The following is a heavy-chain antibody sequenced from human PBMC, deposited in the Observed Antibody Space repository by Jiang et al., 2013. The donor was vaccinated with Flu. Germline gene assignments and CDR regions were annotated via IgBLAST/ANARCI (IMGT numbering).Heavy chain of an antibody. CDR3: AKGSSRWYYPFLDD. V-gene: IGHV3-30*18. Sequence: VQLLESGGGVVQPGTSLRLSCAASGFTFSSYGIHWVRQTPGKGLEWVAIISNDGNKKNYADSVKGRFTISRDNSKNSLYLQMNSLRSEDTAVYFCAKGSSRWYYPFLDDWGQGTLVTVSA. CDR2: ISNDGNKK. D-gene: IGHD6-13*01. J-gene: IGHJ4*02. CDR1: GFTFSSYG.